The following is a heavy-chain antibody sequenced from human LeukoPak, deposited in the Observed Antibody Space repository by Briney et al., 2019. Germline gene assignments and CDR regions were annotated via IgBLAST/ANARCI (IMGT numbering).Heavy chain of an antibody. J-gene: IGHJ4*02. Sequence: AGGSLRLSCAASGFTFSSYGMHWVRQAPGKGLEWVAVISYDGSNKYYADSVKGRFTISRDNSKNTLYLQMNSLRAEDTAVYYCAKDYCSGGSCYFDYWGQGTLVTVSS. V-gene: IGHV3-30*18. CDR3: AKDYCSGGSCYFDY. CDR1: GFTFSSYG. D-gene: IGHD2-15*01. CDR2: ISYDGSNK.